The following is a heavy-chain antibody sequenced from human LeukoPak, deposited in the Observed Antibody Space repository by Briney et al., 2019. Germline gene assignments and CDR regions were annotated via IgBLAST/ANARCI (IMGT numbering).Heavy chain of an antibody. D-gene: IGHD3-10*01. V-gene: IGHV4-34*01. CDR3: ARDYGSGSKP. CDR2: INHSGST. J-gene: IGHJ5*02. CDR1: GGSFSGYY. Sequence: SEILSLTCAVYGGSFSGYYWSWIRQPPGKGLEWIGEINHSGSTNYNPSLKSRVTISVDTSKNQFSLKLSSVTAADTAVYYCARDYGSGSKPWGQGTLVTVSS.